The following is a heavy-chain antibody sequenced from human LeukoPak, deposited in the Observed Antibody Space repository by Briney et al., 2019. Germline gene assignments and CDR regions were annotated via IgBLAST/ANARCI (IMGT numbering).Heavy chain of an antibody. D-gene: IGHD1-26*01. CDR2: IIPIFGTA. V-gene: IGHV1-69*01. J-gene: IGHJ4*02. CDR1: GGTFSSYA. CDR3: ARASGSYSNFDY. Sequence: GASVKVSCKASGGTFSSYASSWMRQAPGQGLDWMGGIIPIFGTANYAQKFQGRVTITGDESTSTAYMELSSLRSEDTAVYYCARASGSYSNFDYWGQGTLVTVSS.